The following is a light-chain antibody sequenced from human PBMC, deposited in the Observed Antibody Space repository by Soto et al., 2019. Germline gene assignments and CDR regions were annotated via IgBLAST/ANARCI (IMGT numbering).Light chain of an antibody. CDR1: SSDVGGYNY. V-gene: IGLV2-14*01. CDR3: SSYTSSSTL. Sequence: QSALTQPASVSGSPGQSITISCTGTSSDVGGYNYVSWYQQHPGKAPKLMIYAVTDRPSGVSSRFSGSKSGNTASLTISGLQPEDEADYYCSSYTSSSTLFGPGTKVTVL. CDR2: AVT. J-gene: IGLJ1*01.